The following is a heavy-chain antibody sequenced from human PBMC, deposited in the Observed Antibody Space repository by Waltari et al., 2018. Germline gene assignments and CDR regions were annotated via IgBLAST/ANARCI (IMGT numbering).Heavy chain of an antibody. CDR3: ARFLGGNIVVVPAAIEYFDY. CDR2: IYYSGST. CDR1: GGSIRSSTYS. J-gene: IGHJ4*02. Sequence: QLQLQESGPGLVKPSETRSPACTVSGGSIRSSTYSWGRLRQPPGKGLVWIGSIYYSGSTYYNPSLKSRVTISVDTSKNQFSLKLSSVTAADTAVYYCARFLGGNIVVVPAAIEYFDYWGQGTLVTVSS. V-gene: IGHV4-39*07. D-gene: IGHD2-2*02.